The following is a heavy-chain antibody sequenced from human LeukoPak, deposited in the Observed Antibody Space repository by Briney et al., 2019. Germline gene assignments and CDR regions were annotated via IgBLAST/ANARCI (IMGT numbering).Heavy chain of an antibody. J-gene: IGHJ4*02. V-gene: IGHV1-69*05. D-gene: IGHD3-16*01. CDR1: GGTFSSYA. CDR2: IIPIFGTA. CDR3: ARAGGLPYYFDY. Sequence: SVKVSCKASGGTFSSYAISWVRQAPGQGLEWMGGIIPIFGTANYAQKFQGRVTITTDESTSTAYMELSSLRSEDTAVYYCARAGGLPYYFDYWGQGTLVTVSS.